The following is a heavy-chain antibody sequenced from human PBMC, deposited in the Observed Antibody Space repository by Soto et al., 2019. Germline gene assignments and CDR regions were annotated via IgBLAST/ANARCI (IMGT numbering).Heavy chain of an antibody. CDR2: IDNSGSI. CDR1: NGSISCDY. CDR3: AARLQCSIGWERWFDP. J-gene: IGHJ5*02. D-gene: IGHD6-19*01. Sequence: QVHLQESGAGLVKPSETLSLTCSASNGSISCDYWSWIRQPPGKGLEWIGYIDNSGSINYNTSLKSRLTISLATYKHQISLKLRSVTAADAAVYYCAARLQCSIGWERWFDPWGQGTLVTVSS. V-gene: IGHV4-59*01.